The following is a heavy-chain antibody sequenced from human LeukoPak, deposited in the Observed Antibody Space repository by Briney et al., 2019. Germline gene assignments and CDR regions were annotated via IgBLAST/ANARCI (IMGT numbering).Heavy chain of an antibody. Sequence: GGSLRLSCAASGFTFSSYAMSWVRQAPGKGLEWVSAISGSGGSTYYADSVKGRFTISRDNSKNTLYLQMNSLRAEDTAVYYCAKANTMIVVVIKGGYFDYWGQGTLVTVSS. D-gene: IGHD3-22*01. J-gene: IGHJ4*02. CDR2: ISGSGGST. V-gene: IGHV3-23*01. CDR3: AKANTMIVVVIKGGYFDY. CDR1: GFTFSSYA.